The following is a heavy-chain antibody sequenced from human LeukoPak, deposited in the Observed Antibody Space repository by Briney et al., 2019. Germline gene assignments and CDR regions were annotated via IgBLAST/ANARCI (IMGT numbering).Heavy chain of an antibody. D-gene: IGHD6-13*01. J-gene: IGHJ1*01. CDR1: GGSISSRRSY. Sequence: KASETLSLTCTVSGGSISSRRSYWGWIRQPPGKGLEWIGSIYSSGSTNYNPSLKSRVTISVDTSKNQFSLKLSSVTAADTAVYYCARAGIAAAGTIRRVKYFQHWGQGTLVTVSS. CDR2: IYSSGST. CDR3: ARAGIAAAGTIRRVKYFQH. V-gene: IGHV4-39*07.